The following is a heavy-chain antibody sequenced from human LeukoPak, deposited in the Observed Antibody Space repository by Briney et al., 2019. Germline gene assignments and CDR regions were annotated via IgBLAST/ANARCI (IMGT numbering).Heavy chain of an antibody. J-gene: IGHJ4*02. CDR3: AGEYYDSSGYYLCEAGVPY. CDR1: GFTFSSYW. CDR2: IKQDGSEK. V-gene: IGHV3-7*01. Sequence: GGSLRLSCAASGFTFSSYWMSWVRQAPGKGLEWVANIKQDGSEKYYVDSAKGRFTISRDNAKNSLYLQMNSLRAEDTAVYYCAGEYYDSSGYYLCEAGVPYWGQGTLVTVSS. D-gene: IGHD3-22*01.